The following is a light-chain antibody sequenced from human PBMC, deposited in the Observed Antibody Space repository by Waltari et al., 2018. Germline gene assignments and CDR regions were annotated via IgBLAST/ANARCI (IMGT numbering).Light chain of an antibody. J-gene: IGKJ4*01. CDR3: MQALEFPPT. CDR2: EVS. CDR1: HSLLDSEDGNTY. V-gene: IGKV2-40*01. Sequence: DIVMTQTPLSLPVTLREPASISCRSRHSLLDSEDGNTYLEWYLQKPGQSPQLLIYEVSNRASGVPDRFSGSGSDTDFTLKISRVEAEDVGVYYCMQALEFPPTFGGGTKVEIK.